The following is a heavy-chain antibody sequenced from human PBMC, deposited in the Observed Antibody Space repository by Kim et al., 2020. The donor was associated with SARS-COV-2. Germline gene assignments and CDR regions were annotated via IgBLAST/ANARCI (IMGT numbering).Heavy chain of an antibody. CDR3: AGHRGVVGATSFGSVDY. J-gene: IGHJ4*02. CDR2: IYYSGST. CDR1: GGSISSSSYY. V-gene: IGHV4-39*01. D-gene: IGHD1-26*01. Sequence: SETLSLTCTVSGGSISSSSYYWGWIRQPPGKGLEWIGSIYYSGSTYYNPSLKSRVTISVDTSKNQFSLKLSSVTAADTAVYYCAGHRGVVGATSFGSVDYWGQGTLVTVSS.